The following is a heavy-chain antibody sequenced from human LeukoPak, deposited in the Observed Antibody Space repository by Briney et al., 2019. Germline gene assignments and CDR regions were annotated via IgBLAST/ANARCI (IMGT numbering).Heavy chain of an antibody. V-gene: IGHV5-51*01. CDR2: IYPGDSDT. CDR3: AILRSYYYDSSGYPFDY. Sequence: GASLKISCKGSGYSFTSYLIGWGRQTPGKGLGWMGIIYPGDSDTRYSPSFQGQVTNSADKSISTAYLQWSSLKASDTAMYYCAILRSYYYDSSGYPFDYWGQGTLVTVSS. CDR1: GYSFTSYL. D-gene: IGHD3-22*01. J-gene: IGHJ4*02.